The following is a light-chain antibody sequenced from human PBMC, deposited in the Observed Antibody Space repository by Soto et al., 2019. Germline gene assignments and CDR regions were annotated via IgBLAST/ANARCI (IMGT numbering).Light chain of an antibody. CDR1: SSDIGSYNR. J-gene: IGLJ2*01. CDR3: CSDAGSDIFVV. CDR2: EDR. Sequence: QSALTQPASVSGSPGQSITISCTGTSSDIGSYNRVSWYQRHPGKAPKLMIYEDRQRTSGVSNRFSGSKSDNSASLTISGLQADDEADYYCCSDAGSDIFVVFGGGTKLTV. V-gene: IGLV2-23*02.